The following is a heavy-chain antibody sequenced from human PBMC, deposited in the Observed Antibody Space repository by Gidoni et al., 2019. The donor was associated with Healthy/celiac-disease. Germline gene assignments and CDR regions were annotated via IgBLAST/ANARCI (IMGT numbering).Heavy chain of an antibody. CDR1: GGSLSRSSYY. J-gene: IGHJ3*02. CDR3: ARARITMIVTAGEDAFDI. V-gene: IGHV4-39*01. Sequence: QLHLQEAGPGLVKPSETLSLTCTVAGGSLSRSSYYWGWLRQPPGKGLEWIGSIYYSGSTYYNPSLKSRVTISVDTSKNQFSLKLSSVTAADTAVYYCARARITMIVTAGEDAFDIWGQGTMVTVSS. CDR2: IYYSGST. D-gene: IGHD3-22*01.